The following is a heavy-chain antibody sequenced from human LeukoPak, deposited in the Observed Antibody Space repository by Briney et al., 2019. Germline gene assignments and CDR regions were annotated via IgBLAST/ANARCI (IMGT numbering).Heavy chain of an antibody. J-gene: IGHJ1*01. CDR3: ARDPWGSSGYFQH. CDR2: IKQDGSEK. CDR1: GFSISSYW. V-gene: IGHV3-7*01. Sequence: GGSLRLSCAGSGFSISSYWMAWVRQAPGRGLEWVAHIKQDGSEKNYVDLVKGRFTISRDNAKNSVYLQMNTLRAEDTAVYYCARDPWGSSGYFQHWGQGTLVTVSS. D-gene: IGHD6-19*01.